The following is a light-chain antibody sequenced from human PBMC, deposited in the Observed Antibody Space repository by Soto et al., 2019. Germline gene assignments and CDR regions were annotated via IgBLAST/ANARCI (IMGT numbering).Light chain of an antibody. CDR3: QQRSNCPLT. CDR1: PGFYRH. Sequence: NGVAPASGTLSLSSGGRGNPSCRASPGFYRHLAWYPKEPGQAPRLLIHDASNRATGIPARFSGSGSGTDFTLTISSLEPEDFAVYYCQQRSNCPLTFGGGTKVEIK. J-gene: IGKJ4*01. V-gene: IGKV3-11*01. CDR2: DAS.